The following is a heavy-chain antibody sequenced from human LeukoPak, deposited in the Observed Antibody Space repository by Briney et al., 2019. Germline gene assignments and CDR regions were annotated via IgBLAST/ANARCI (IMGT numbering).Heavy chain of an antibody. V-gene: IGHV4-4*09. CDR2: IYTSGST. Sequence: SETLSLTCTVSGGSISSYHWSWIRQPPGKGLEWIGYIYTSGSTNYNPSLKSRVTISVDTSKNQFPLKLSSVTAADTAVYYCARSGADFWSGTNWFDPWGQGTLVTVSS. CDR3: ARSGADFWSGTNWFDP. J-gene: IGHJ5*02. D-gene: IGHD3-3*01. CDR1: GGSISSYH.